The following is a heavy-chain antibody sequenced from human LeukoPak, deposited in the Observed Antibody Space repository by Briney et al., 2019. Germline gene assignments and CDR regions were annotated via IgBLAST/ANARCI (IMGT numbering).Heavy chain of an antibody. CDR3: ARSRSITMVRGVFPSLDY. D-gene: IGHD3-10*01. Sequence: ASVKVSCKPSGYTFTGYYMHWVRQAPGQGLEWMGRINPNSGGTNYAQKFQGRVTMTRDASISTAYMELSRLRSDDTAVYYCARSRSITMVRGVFPSLDYWGQGTLVTVSS. CDR1: GYTFTGYY. J-gene: IGHJ4*02. V-gene: IGHV1-2*06. CDR2: INPNSGGT.